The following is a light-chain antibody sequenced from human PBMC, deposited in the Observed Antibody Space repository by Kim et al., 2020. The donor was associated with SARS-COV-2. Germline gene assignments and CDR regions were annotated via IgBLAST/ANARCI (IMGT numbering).Light chain of an antibody. J-gene: IGKJ2*01. CDR1: QSVSSSF. Sequence: VLTQSPVTLSLSPGERATLSCRASQSVSSSFLAWYQHKPGQAPTLLIYDSSTRATGIPDRFTGSGSGTDFTLTISRLEPEDFALYFCQHFGGSSYTFGQGTKLEI. CDR3: QHFGGSSYT. V-gene: IGKV3-20*01. CDR2: DSS.